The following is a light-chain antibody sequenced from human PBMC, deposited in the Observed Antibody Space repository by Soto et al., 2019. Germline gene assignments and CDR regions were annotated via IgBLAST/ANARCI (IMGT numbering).Light chain of an antibody. Sequence: QSALTQPPSVSGSPEQSITMSCTGTSSDVGSYNRVSWYQQSPGTAPKLMIYEVTNRPSGVPDRFSGSKSGNTASLTISGLQAEDEADYYCSSYATNSTFVFGTGTKVTVL. V-gene: IGLV2-18*02. CDR3: SSYATNSTFV. CDR2: EVT. J-gene: IGLJ1*01. CDR1: SSDVGSYNR.